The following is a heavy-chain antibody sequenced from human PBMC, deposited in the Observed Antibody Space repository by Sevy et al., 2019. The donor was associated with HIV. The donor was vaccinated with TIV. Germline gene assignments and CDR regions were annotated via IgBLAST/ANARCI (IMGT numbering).Heavy chain of an antibody. Sequence: GGSLRLSCAASEFTVSSNYMSWVRQAPGKGLEWVSVIYSGGSTYYADSVKGRFTISRDNSQNTVYLQMNSLRAEDTAVYYCAREDIELGEGNYYGMDVWGQGTTVTVSS. CDR2: IYSGGST. V-gene: IGHV3-53*01. CDR1: EFTVSSNY. CDR3: AREDIELGEGNYYGMDV. J-gene: IGHJ6*02. D-gene: IGHD3-16*01.